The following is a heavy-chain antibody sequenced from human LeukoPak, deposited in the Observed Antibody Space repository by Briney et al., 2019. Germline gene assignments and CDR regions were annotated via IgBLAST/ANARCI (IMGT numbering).Heavy chain of an antibody. D-gene: IGHD3-22*01. J-gene: IGHJ4*02. Sequence: GGSLRLSCAASGFTFSSYAMSWARQAPGKGLEWVSSIGGSGDNTCYADSVKGRFTISRDNSKNTLFLQMNSLRAEDTAIYFCAKAGYYDNSGSFYFTYWGQGTLVTVSS. CDR3: AKAGYYDNSGSFYFTY. CDR2: IGGSGDNT. CDR1: GFTFSSYA. V-gene: IGHV3-23*01.